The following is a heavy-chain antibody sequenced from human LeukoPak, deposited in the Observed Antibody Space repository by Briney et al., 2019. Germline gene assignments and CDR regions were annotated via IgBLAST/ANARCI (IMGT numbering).Heavy chain of an antibody. J-gene: IGHJ4*02. CDR3: ARDPLGQVYDFDY. CDR2: IHPSTTIT. D-gene: IGHD1-14*01. V-gene: IGHV1-2*02. Sequence: ASVSVSCKSSGYTFSGYYMHWVRLAPGQGLEWMGWIHPSTTITTYAQTFQGRVTMTRDTSISPAYMELSGLTSDDTAVYYCARDPLGQVYDFDYWGQGTLVTPSA. CDR1: GYTFSGYY.